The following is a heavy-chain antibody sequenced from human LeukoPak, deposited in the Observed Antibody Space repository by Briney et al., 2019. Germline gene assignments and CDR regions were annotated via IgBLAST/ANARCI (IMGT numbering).Heavy chain of an antibody. CDR3: ARAGYYYDSKRKFDP. J-gene: IGHJ5*02. CDR1: GFTFSSHG. Sequence: HTGGTLRLSCAASGFTFSSHGMSWVRQAPGKGLEWVSTISGSGDNTYYADSVKGRFTISRDNSKNTLYLQMNSLRAEDTAVYYCARAGYYYDSKRKFDPWGQGTLVTVSS. D-gene: IGHD3-22*01. V-gene: IGHV3-23*01. CDR2: ISGSGDNT.